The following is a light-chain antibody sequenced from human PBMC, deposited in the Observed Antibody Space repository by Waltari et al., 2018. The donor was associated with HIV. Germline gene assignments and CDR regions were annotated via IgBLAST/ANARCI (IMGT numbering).Light chain of an antibody. CDR3: QAWDSSTGV. CDR1: NLGANY. V-gene: IGLV3-1*01. J-gene: IGLJ1*01. Sequence: SYELTQPPSVSVSPGQTASITCSGDNLGANYACWYQQKPGQSPVLVIYQDSRRPSGIPERFSGSNSGNTATLTISGTQAMDEADYYCQAWDSSTGVFGTGTKVTVL. CDR2: QDS.